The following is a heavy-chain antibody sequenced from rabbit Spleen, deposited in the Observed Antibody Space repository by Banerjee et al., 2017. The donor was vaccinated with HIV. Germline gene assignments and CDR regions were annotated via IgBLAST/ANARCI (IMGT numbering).Heavy chain of an antibody. D-gene: IGHD8-1*01. Sequence: QSLEESGGDLVKPGASLTLTCTASGFSFSYSDYMCWVRQPPGKGPEWIACIGAGVTYTTYYATWAKGRFTISSDNAQSTVDLKMTSLTAADTATYFCARNLENYAGSSYLDLWGQGTLVTVS. J-gene: IGHJ4*01. CDR3: ARNLENYAGSSYLDL. CDR2: IGAGVTYTT. V-gene: IGHV1S40*01. CDR1: GFSFSYSDY.